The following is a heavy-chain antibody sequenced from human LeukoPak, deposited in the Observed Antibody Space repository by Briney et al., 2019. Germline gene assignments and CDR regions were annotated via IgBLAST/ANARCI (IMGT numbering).Heavy chain of an antibody. Sequence: PGGSLRLSCEASGFTFSSYWMIWVRQAPGKGLEWVANIRQDGGEKYYVASVRGRFTISRDNAKNSLYLQMNSLRGEDTAVYYCARLADYDRSGYFDYWSQGTLVTVSS. V-gene: IGHV3-7*01. CDR3: ARLADYDRSGYFDY. J-gene: IGHJ4*02. D-gene: IGHD3-22*01. CDR1: GFTFSSYW. CDR2: IRQDGGEK.